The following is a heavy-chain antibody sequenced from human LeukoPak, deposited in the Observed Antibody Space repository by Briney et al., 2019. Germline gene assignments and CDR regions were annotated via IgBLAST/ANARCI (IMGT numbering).Heavy chain of an antibody. J-gene: IGHJ4*02. CDR3: AGVVPAAILGY. CDR2: IYYSGST. D-gene: IGHD2-2*02. V-gene: IGHV4-39*07. Sequence: PSETLSLTCTVSGGSISSSSYYWGWIRQPPGKGLEWIGSIYYSGSTYYNPSLKSRVTISVDTSKNQFSLKLSSVTAADTAVYYCAGVVPAAILGYWGQGTLVTVTS. CDR1: GGSISSSSYY.